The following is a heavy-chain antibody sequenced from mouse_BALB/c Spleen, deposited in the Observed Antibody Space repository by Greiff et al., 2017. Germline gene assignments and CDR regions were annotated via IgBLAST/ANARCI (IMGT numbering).Heavy chain of an antibody. Sequence: VKLMESGPGLVAPSQSLSITCTVSGFSLTSYGVHWVRQPPGKGLEWLGVIWAGGSTNYSSALMSRLSISKDNSKSQVFLKMNSLQTDDTAMYYCARDTGKNYFDYWGQGTTLTVSS. V-gene: IGHV2-9*02. D-gene: IGHD4-1*01. CDR1: GFSLTSYG. J-gene: IGHJ2*01. CDR3: ARDTGKNYFDY. CDR2: IWAGGST.